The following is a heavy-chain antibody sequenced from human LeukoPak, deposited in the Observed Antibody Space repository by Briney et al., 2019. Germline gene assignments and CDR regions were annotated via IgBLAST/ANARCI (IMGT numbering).Heavy chain of an antibody. V-gene: IGHV3-30*18. CDR3: AKDGLAYCGGDCHSGXYYYMDV. J-gene: IGHJ6*03. CDR1: GFTFSTYG. D-gene: IGHD2-21*01. CDR2: IWYGGSNK. Sequence: PGRSLRLSCAASGFTFSTYGMHWVRQAPGKGLEWVAVIWYGGSNKYYADSVKGRFTISRDNSKNTLYLQMNSLRAEDTAVYYCAKDGLAYCGGDCHSGXYYYMDV.